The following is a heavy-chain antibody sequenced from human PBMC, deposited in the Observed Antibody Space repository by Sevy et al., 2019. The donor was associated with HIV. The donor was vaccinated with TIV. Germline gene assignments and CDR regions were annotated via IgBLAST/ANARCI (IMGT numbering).Heavy chain of an antibody. CDR2: LIGGGRRT. CDR3: AKRRVQSGLSGGGANYGMDV. Sequence: GGSLRLSCAASGFPFSSYAMSWVRQAPGRGLEWVSTLIGGGRRTYYADSVTGRFIISRDNSRNTLYLQMNSLRAEDTAIYYCAKRRVQSGLSGGGANYGMDVCGRWTTVTVSS. CDR1: GFPFSSYA. J-gene: IGHJ6*02. V-gene: IGHV3-23*01. D-gene: IGHD2-8*02.